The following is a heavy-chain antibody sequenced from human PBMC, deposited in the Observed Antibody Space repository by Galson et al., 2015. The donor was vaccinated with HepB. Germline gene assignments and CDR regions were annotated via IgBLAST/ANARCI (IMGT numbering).Heavy chain of an antibody. J-gene: IGHJ6*03. CDR1: GFTFSGSA. CDR3: TRHLWIAAAGTPLGYYYYYMDV. Sequence: SLRLSCAASGFTFSGSAMHWVRQASGKGLEWVGRIRSKANSYATAYAASVKGRFTISRDDSKNTAYLQMNSLKTEDTAVYYCTRHLWIAAAGTPLGYYYYYMDVWGKGTTVTVSS. V-gene: IGHV3-73*01. D-gene: IGHD6-13*01. CDR2: IRSKANSYAT.